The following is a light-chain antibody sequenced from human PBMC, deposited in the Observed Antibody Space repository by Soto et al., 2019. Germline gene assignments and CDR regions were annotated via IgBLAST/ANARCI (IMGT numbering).Light chain of an antibody. V-gene: IGLV2-11*01. CDR1: SADIGGYDF. J-gene: IGLJ2*01. CDR3: CSFAGSHVA. Sequence: QSALTQPRSVSGSPGQSVTISCTGTSADIGGYDFVSWYQQDPGKAPKLMIYDVTKRPSGVPDRFSGSKSGNTASLTISGLQAEVEADYYCCSFAGSHVAFGGGTKLTVL. CDR2: DVT.